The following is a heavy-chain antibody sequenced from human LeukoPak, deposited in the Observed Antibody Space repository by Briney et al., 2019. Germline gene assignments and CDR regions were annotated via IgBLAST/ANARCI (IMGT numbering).Heavy chain of an antibody. CDR1: GFTFSSYA. D-gene: IGHD5-12*01. Sequence: GGSLRLSCVASGFTFSSYAMHWVRQAPGKGLEWVSSISSSSSYIYYADSVKGRFTISRDNAKNSLYLQMNSLRAEDTAVYYCARDTSDSGGYDINWFDPWGQGTLVTVSS. V-gene: IGHV3-21*01. CDR2: ISSSSSYI. CDR3: ARDTSDSGGYDINWFDP. J-gene: IGHJ5*02.